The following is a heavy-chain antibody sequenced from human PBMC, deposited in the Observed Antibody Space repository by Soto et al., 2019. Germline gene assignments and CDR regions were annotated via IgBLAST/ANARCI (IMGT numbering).Heavy chain of an antibody. J-gene: IGHJ6*02. Sequence: QGQLVQSGAEVKKPGASVKVSCKASGYIFTSYGISWVRQAPGQGLEWMGWISAKKGNTKYAQKFQGRVTLTTDTSTSTDYMELRSLRSDYTAVYYCAREILSPDFYFHGMDVWGQGTTVTVSS. CDR2: ISAKKGNT. CDR3: AREILSPDFYFHGMDV. D-gene: IGHD2-15*01. V-gene: IGHV1-18*04. CDR1: GYIFTSYG.